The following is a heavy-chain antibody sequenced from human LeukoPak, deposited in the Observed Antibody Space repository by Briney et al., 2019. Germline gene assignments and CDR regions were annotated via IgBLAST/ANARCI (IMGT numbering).Heavy chain of an antibody. V-gene: IGHV3-30*18. J-gene: IGHJ4*02. CDR3: AKDGKLDGYNPSGLGY. Sequence: PGGSLRLSCAASGFTFSNYGMQWVRQAPGEGLEWVAVISYDGSTKYYADSVKGRFTISRDNSKNTLYLQMNSLRAEDTAVCYCAKDGKLDGYNPSGLGYWGQGTLVTVSS. D-gene: IGHD5-24*01. CDR2: ISYDGSTK. CDR1: GFTFSNYG.